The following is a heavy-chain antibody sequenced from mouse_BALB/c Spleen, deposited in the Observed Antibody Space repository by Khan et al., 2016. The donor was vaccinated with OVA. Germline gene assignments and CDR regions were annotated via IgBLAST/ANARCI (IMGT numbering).Heavy chain of an antibody. V-gene: IGHV5-17*02. J-gene: IGHJ2*01. D-gene: IGHD1-1*01. CDR3: ATSYFYGYYFDY. CDR1: GFTFSSYG. Sequence: EVRLVESGGGLVQPGGSRKLSCAASGFTFSSYGMHWVRQAPEKGLEWIAYISGDSNTIYYADTVKGRFTMSRDNPKNTLFLQMTSLMSEDTARYYCATSYFYGYYFDYWGPGTPLTVSS. CDR2: ISGDSNTI.